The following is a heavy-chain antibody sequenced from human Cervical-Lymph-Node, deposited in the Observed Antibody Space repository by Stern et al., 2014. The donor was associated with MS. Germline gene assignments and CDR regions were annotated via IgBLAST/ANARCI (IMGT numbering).Heavy chain of an antibody. V-gene: IGHV3-21*01. CDR2: ISRSNSTI. CDR3: ARSTLEMATIGWYFDL. D-gene: IGHD5-24*01. J-gene: IGHJ2*01. Sequence: EVQLVESGGGLVKPGGSLRLSCAASGFTFSGYIMNWVRQAPGKGLEWVSSISRSNSTIYYADSVQGRFTISRDNAKNSLYLQVNSLRAEDTAVYYCARSTLEMATIGWYFDLWGRGTLVTVSS. CDR1: GFTFSGYI.